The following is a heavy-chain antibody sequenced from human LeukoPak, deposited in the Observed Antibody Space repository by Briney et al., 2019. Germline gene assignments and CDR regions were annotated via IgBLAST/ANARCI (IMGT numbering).Heavy chain of an antibody. J-gene: IGHJ4*02. D-gene: IGHD3-9*01. CDR3: AKGDNDILTGYYNSFDY. CDR2: ISASGIST. V-gene: IGHV3-23*01. CDR1: GFTFNSYA. Sequence: GGSLRLSCAASGFTFNSYAMSRVRQAPGKGLEWVSSISASGISTYYSDSVKGRFTISRDNSKNTLYLQMNSLRAEDTAVYYCAKGDNDILTGYYNSFDYWGQGTLVTVSS.